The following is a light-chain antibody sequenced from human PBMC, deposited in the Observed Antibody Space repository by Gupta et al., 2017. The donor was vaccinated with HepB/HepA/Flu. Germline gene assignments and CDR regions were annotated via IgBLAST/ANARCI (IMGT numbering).Light chain of an antibody. CDR3: QQYNSYPWT. V-gene: IGKV1-5*03. CDR1: QSISSW. Sequence: DIQMTQSASIMSASVGDRVTITCRASQSISSWLAWYQQKPGKAPKLLIYKASSLESGVPSRFSGRGSGTEFTLTISSLQPDDLATYYCQQYNSYPWTFGQGTKVEVK. J-gene: IGKJ1*01. CDR2: KAS.